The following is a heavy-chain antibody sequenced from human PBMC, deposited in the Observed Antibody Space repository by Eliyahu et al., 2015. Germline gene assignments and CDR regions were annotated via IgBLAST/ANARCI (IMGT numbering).Heavy chain of an antibody. V-gene: IGHV3-30*18. Sequence: QVQLVESGGGMVQPGKSLRLSCXAXGFTFSXXGMHWVRQAPGKGLEWVAVISSDGSXKYYADSVKGRFTISRDNSKNTLYLQMNSLRAEDTSVYYCAKGVWLAQTNGGVFFDSWGQGTLVTVSS. CDR2: ISSDGSXK. CDR1: GFTFSXXG. J-gene: IGHJ4*02. D-gene: IGHD3-16*01. CDR3: AKGVWLAQTNGGVFFDS.